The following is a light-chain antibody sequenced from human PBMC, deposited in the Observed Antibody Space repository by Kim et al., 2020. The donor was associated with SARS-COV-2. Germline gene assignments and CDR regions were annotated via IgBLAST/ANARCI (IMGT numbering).Light chain of an antibody. J-gene: IGKJ4*01. Sequence: LSPGERATLSCRASQSINIYLAWYQQKPGQAPRLLIYDASNRATGIPARFSGSGSGTDFTLTTSSLEPEDFAVYYCQQRSQWPLTFGGGTKVDIK. CDR1: QSINIY. CDR3: QQRSQWPLT. CDR2: DAS. V-gene: IGKV3-11*01.